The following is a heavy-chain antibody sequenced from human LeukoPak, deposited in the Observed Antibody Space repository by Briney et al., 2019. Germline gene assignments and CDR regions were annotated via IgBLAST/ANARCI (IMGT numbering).Heavy chain of an antibody. CDR1: GGSFSNYC. Sequence: SETLSLTCAVYGGSFSNYCWGWIRQPPGKGLEWIGEINHSGSTNYNSSLKSRVAISVDTSKNQFSLKLSSVTAADTAVYYCARGLLDPINYGLSFDPWGQGTLVTVSS. V-gene: IGHV4-34*01. D-gene: IGHD3-16*01. J-gene: IGHJ5*02. CDR3: ARGLLDPINYGLSFDP. CDR2: INHSGST.